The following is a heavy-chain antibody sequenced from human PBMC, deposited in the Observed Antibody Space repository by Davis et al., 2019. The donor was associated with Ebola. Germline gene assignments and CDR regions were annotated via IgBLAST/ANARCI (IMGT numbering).Heavy chain of an antibody. V-gene: IGHV4-34*01. J-gene: IGHJ6*02. Sequence: MPSETLSLTCAVYGASVSAYFWSWIRQPPGKRLEGIGETSHSGYTNYSPYLLSRVNMSVDSFKNQFSLKLHSVTAADTAVYYCARGDRYYYGSGSQKHYYYYGMDVWGQGTTVTVSS. CDR2: TSHSGYT. CDR3: ARGDRYYYGSGSQKHYYYYGMDV. D-gene: IGHD3-10*01. CDR1: GASVSAYF.